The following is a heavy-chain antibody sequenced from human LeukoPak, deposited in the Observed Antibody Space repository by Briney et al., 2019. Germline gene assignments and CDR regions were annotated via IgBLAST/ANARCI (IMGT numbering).Heavy chain of an antibody. CDR3: ARDQERYYYGSGIPQGWFDP. Sequence: GASVKVSCKASGYTFTGYYIHWVRQAPGQGLEWMGWINPNSGGTNYAQKFQGRVTMTRDTSISTAYMELSRLRSDDTAVYYCARDQERYYYGSGIPQGWFDPWGQGTLVTVSS. D-gene: IGHD3-10*01. CDR2: INPNSGGT. J-gene: IGHJ5*02. CDR1: GYTFTGYY. V-gene: IGHV1-2*02.